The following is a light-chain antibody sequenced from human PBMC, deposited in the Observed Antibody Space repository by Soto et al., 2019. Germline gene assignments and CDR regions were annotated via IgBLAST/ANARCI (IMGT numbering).Light chain of an antibody. CDR2: AAS. V-gene: IGKV1-9*01. CDR1: QGISSY. CDR3: QQYGSSGT. J-gene: IGKJ1*01. Sequence: IQLTQSPSSLSASVGDRVTITCRASQGISSYLGWYQQKPGKAPNLLIYAASTLQSGVPSRFSGSGSGTDFTLTISRLEPEDFAVYYCQQYGSSGTFGQGTKVDIK.